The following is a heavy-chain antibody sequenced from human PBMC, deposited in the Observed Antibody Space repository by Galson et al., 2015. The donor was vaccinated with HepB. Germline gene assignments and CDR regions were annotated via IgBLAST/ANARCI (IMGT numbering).Heavy chain of an antibody. CDR3: ARQPTRVGYESYYFDN. Sequence: QSGAEVKGPGESLKISCKGSGFSFTTYWIGWVRQMPGKDLEWMGVIYPGDSDTRYSPSFQDQVTMSADKSISTAYLQWSSLKASDTAIYYCARQPTRVGYESYYFDNWGQGTLVTVSS. CDR2: IYPGDSDT. V-gene: IGHV5-51*01. J-gene: IGHJ4*02. D-gene: IGHD5-12*01. CDR1: GFSFTTYW.